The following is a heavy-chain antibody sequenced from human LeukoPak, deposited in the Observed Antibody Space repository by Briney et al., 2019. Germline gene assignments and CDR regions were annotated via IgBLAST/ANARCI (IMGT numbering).Heavy chain of an antibody. CDR1: GFAFNTYS. CDR3: AKDQYFVTGYYSHMDV. J-gene: IGHJ6*03. D-gene: IGHD2-21*02. CDR2: IFSSSTYI. Sequence: PGESLRLSCAASGFAFNTYSMNWVRQAPGKGLEWVSFIFSSSTYIYYTDSVKGRFTISRDNSKNTLYLQMNSLRAEDTAVYYCAKDQYFVTGYYSHMDVWGKGTTVTISS. V-gene: IGHV3-21*01.